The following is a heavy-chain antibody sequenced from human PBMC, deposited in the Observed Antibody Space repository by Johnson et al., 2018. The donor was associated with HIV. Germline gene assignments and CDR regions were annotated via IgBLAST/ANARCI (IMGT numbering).Heavy chain of an antibody. CDR1: GFTLSDFY. D-gene: IGHD1-26*01. CDR2: IRYDGSNK. Sequence: QVQLVESGGGLVKPGGSLRLSCAASGFTLSDFYMSWIRQAPGKGLEWVAFIRYDGSNKYYADSVKGRFTISRDNSKNTLYLQMNSLRAEDTALYYCARVRERWELLLSDGSDIWGQGTMVTLSS. J-gene: IGHJ3*02. V-gene: IGHV3-30*02. CDR3: ARVRERWELLLSDGSDI.